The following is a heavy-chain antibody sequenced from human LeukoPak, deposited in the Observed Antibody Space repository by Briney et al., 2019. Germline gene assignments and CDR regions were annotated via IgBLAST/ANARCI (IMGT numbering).Heavy chain of an antibody. J-gene: IGHJ4*02. CDR3: ARDWGVDSLGYSYGKRGSTRLDY. Sequence: ASVKVSCKASGYTFTSYAMHWVRQAPGQRLEWMGWISAYNGNTNYAQKLQGRVTMTTDTSTSTAYMELRSLRSDDTAVYYCARDWGVDSLGYSYGKRGSTRLDYWGQGTLVTVSS. D-gene: IGHD5-18*01. CDR2: ISAYNGNT. V-gene: IGHV1-18*01. CDR1: GYTFTSYA.